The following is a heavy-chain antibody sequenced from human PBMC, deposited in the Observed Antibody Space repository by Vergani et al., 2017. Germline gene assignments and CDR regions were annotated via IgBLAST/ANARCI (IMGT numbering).Heavy chain of an antibody. J-gene: IGHJ6*04. CDR3: AKEFCGTGNCYGWNHLEV. CDR2: IGVDGDR. V-gene: IGHV3-13*01. CDR1: GFTFSSND. D-gene: IGHD1-1*01. Sequence: VESGGGLVQPGGSLRLSCTVSGFTFSSNDFHWVRQTAGKGLEWVSSIGVDGDRYYSDSVKGRFTISRDNGQSYLYLDMDNPRVEDTAVYFCAKEFCGTGNCYGWNHLEVWGEGTSVTVSS.